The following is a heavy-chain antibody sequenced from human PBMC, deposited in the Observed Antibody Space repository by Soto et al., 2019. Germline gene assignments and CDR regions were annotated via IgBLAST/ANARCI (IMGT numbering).Heavy chain of an antibody. D-gene: IGHD3-9*01. CDR2: IIPIFGTA. CDR3: ARGAKVLRYFDESHYYGMDV. J-gene: IGHJ6*02. V-gene: IGHV1-69*06. CDR1: GGTFSSYA. Sequence: QVQLVQSGAEVKKPGSSVKVSCKASGGTFSSYAISWVRQAPGQGLEWMGGIIPIFGTANYAQKFQGRVTITADKSTSTAYMELISLRSEDTAVYYCARGAKVLRYFDESHYYGMDVWGQGTTVTVSS.